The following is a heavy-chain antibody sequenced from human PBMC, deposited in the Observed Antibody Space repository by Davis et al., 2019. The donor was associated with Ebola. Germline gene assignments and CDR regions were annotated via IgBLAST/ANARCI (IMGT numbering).Heavy chain of an antibody. V-gene: IGHV3-30*19. Sequence: PGGSLRLSCAASGFTFSSYGMHWVRQAPGKGLEWVAVISYDGSNKYYADSVKGRFTISRDNSKNTLYLQMNSLRAEDTAVYYCARSMTTTYFDYWGQGTTVTVSS. CDR1: GFTFSSYG. D-gene: IGHD4-17*01. CDR3: ARSMTTTYFDY. CDR2: ISYDGSNK. J-gene: IGHJ4*03.